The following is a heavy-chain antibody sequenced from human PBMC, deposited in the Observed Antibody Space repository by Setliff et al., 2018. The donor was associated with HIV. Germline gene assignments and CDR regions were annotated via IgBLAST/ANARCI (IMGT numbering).Heavy chain of an antibody. J-gene: IGHJ4*02. V-gene: IGHV3-23*01. CDR2: ISGSGGST. CDR3: AKDSDYSNYGGLDY. Sequence: GGSLRLSCAASGFTFSSYAMSWVRQAPGKGLEWASGISGSGGSTYYADSVKSRFTISRDNSKNTLYLQMNSLRAEDTAVYYCAKDSDYSNYGGLDYWGQGTQVTVSS. D-gene: IGHD4-4*01. CDR1: GFTFSSYA.